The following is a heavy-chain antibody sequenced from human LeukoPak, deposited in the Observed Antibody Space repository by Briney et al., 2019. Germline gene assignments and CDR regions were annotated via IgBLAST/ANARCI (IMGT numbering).Heavy chain of an antibody. CDR3: ASGSAGLTGYFDY. J-gene: IGHJ4*02. Sequence: PSETLSLTCTVSGGSISSGGYYWSWIRQHPRKGLEWIGYIYYSGSTYYNPSLKSRVTISVDTSKNQFSLKLSSVTAADTAVYYCASGSAGLTGYFDYWGQGTLVTVSS. V-gene: IGHV4-31*03. CDR2: IYYSGST. CDR1: GGSISSGGYY. D-gene: IGHD3-9*01.